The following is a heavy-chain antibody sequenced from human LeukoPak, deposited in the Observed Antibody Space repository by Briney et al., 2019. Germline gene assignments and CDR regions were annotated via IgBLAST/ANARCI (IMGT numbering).Heavy chain of an antibody. Sequence: PSETLSLTCTVSGGSISIYHWSWIRQPPGKGLEWIGYIYYSGSTNYNPSLKSRVTISVDTSKNQFSLKLSSVTAADTAVYYCARGGAAAGRNFDYWGQGTLVTVSS. D-gene: IGHD6-13*01. J-gene: IGHJ4*02. CDR3: ARGGAAAGRNFDY. CDR1: GGSISIYH. V-gene: IGHV4-59*01. CDR2: IYYSGST.